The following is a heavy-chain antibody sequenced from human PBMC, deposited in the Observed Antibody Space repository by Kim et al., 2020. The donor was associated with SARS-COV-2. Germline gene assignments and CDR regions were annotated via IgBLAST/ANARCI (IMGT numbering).Heavy chain of an antibody. J-gene: IGHJ2*01. V-gene: IGHV3-23*01. CDR3: AKAYTDYWYFDL. Sequence: YADSVKGRFAISRHKSTHTLYRQMNSLRAEDTALYYCAKAYTDYWYFDLWGRGTLVTVSS.